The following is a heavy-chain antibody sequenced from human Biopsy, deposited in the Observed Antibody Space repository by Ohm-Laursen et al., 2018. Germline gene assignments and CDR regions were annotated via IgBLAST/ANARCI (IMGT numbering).Heavy chain of an antibody. CDR2: INHSGST. V-gene: IGHV4-34*01. D-gene: IGHD6-19*01. CDR1: GGSFSGYC. J-gene: IGHJ4*02. CDR3: ARGRLRAVARFDY. Sequence: TLSLTCAVYGGSFSGYCWSWIRQPPGKGLEWIGEINHSGSTNYNPSLKSRVTISVDTSKNQFSLKLSSVTAADTAVYYCARGRLRAVARFDYWGQGTLVTVSS.